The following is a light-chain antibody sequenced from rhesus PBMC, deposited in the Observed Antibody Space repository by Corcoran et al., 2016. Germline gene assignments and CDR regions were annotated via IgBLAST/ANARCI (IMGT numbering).Light chain of an antibody. V-gene: IGKV1-28*01. CDR3: LQHNSYPLT. CDR2: AAS. Sequence: DIQMTQSPSSLFASVGDTVTITCRASQGISSYLYWFQQKPGKSPKILIYAASSLESGVPSRFSGSGSWTEFTLPNSSLQPEYFAAYYCLQHNSYPLTFGGGTKVEIK. CDR1: QGISSY. J-gene: IGKJ4*01.